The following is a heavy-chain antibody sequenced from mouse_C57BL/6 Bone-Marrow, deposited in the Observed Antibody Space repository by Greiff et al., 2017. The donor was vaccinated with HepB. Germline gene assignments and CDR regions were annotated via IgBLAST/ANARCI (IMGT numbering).Heavy chain of an antibody. Sequence: EVQLQESGGGLVQPGGSLSLSCAASGFTFTDYYMSWVRQPPGKALEWLGFIRNKANGDTTEYSASVKGRFTISRDNSQSSLYLQMNALRAEDSDTDYCARYYYGSSPLYAMDYWGQGTSVTVSS. CDR3: ARYYYGSSPLYAMDY. J-gene: IGHJ4*01. V-gene: IGHV7-3*01. CDR1: GFTFTDYY. CDR2: IRNKANGDTT. D-gene: IGHD1-1*01.